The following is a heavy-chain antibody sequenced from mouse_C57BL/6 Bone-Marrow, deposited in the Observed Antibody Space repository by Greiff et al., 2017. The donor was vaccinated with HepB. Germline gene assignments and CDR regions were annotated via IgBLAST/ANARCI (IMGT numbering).Heavy chain of an antibody. Sequence: EVHLVESGGGLVKPGGSLKLSCAASGFTFSSYTMSWVRQTPEKRLEWVATISGGGGNTYYPDSVKGRFTISRDNAKNTLYLQMSSLRSEDTALYYCARLGRFMDYWGQGTSVTVSS. J-gene: IGHJ4*01. CDR2: ISGGGGNT. V-gene: IGHV5-9*01. CDR1: GFTFSSYT. D-gene: IGHD4-1*01. CDR3: ARLGRFMDY.